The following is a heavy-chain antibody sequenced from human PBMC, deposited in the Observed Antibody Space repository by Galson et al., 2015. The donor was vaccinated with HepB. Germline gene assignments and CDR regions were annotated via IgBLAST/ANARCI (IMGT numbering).Heavy chain of an antibody. Sequence: SLRLSCADSGFTFSSYGMHWVRQAPGKGLGWVAVISYDGSNKYYADSVKGRFTISRDNSKNTLYLQMNSLRAEDTAVYYCAKPPSVGYCSGGSCSSGYWGQGTLVTVSS. V-gene: IGHV3-30*18. CDR2: ISYDGSNK. D-gene: IGHD2-15*01. CDR3: AKPPSVGYCSGGSCSSGY. CDR1: GFTFSSYG. J-gene: IGHJ4*02.